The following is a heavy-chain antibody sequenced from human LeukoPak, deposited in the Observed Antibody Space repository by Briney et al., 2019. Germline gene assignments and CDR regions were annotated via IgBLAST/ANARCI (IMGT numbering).Heavy chain of an antibody. J-gene: IGHJ4*02. CDR3: ARRLVSIDYFDY. Sequence: PGESLKISCKGSGYSFTSYWIGWVPQMPGKGLEWMGIIYPGDSDTRYSPSFQGLVTISADKSITTAYLQWSSLKASDTAMYYCARRLVSIDYFDYWGQGTLVTVSS. CDR2: IYPGDSDT. D-gene: IGHD6-6*01. V-gene: IGHV5-51*01. CDR1: GYSFTSYW.